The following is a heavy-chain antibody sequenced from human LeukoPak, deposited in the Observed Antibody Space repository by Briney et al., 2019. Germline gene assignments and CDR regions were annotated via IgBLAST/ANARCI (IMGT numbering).Heavy chain of an antibody. J-gene: IGHJ4*02. CDR2: IYYSGST. CDR3: AREVLNSSGWYDY. V-gene: IGHV4-59*01. D-gene: IGHD6-19*01. Sequence: SETLSLTCTVSGGSISSYYWSWIRQPPGKGLEWIGYIYYSGSTNYNPSLKSRVTISVGTSKNQFSLKLGSVTAADTAVYYCAREVLNSSGWYDYWGQGTLVTVSS. CDR1: GGSISSYY.